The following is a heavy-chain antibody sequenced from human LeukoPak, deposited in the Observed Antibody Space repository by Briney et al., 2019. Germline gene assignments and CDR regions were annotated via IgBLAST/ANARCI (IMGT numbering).Heavy chain of an antibody. CDR3: AFQGDGIVATPNFDY. CDR2: IIPILGIA. D-gene: IGHD5-12*01. V-gene: IGHV1-69*02. J-gene: IGHJ4*02. Sequence: SVKVSCKASGGTFSSYTISWVRQAPGHGLEWMGRIIPILGIANYAQKFQRRVTITEDKSTSTAYMELSSLRSEDTAVYYCAFQGDGIVATPNFDYWGQGTLVTVSS. CDR1: GGTFSSYT.